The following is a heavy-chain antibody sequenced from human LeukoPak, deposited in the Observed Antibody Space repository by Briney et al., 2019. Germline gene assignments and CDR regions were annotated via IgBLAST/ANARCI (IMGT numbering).Heavy chain of an antibody. Sequence: PSETLSLTCTVSGGSISSSSYYWGWIRQPPGKGLERIGSIYYSGSTYYNPSLKSRVTISVDTSKNQFSLKLSSVTAADTAVYYCARHLIAAAGIASFDYWGQGTLVTVSS. CDR3: ARHLIAAAGIASFDY. V-gene: IGHV4-39*01. CDR1: GGSISSSSYY. J-gene: IGHJ4*02. CDR2: IYYSGST. D-gene: IGHD6-13*01.